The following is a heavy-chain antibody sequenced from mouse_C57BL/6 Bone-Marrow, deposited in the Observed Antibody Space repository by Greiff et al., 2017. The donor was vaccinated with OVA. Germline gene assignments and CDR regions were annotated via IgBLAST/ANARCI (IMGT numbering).Heavy chain of an antibody. D-gene: IGHD1-1*01. CDR2: IYPSDSET. J-gene: IGHJ3*01. CDR3: ARPFYYYGSTWFAY. Sequence: QVQLQQPGAELVRPGSSVKLSCKASGYTFTSYWMDWVKQRPGQGLEWIGNIYPSDSETHYNQKFKDKATLTVDKSSSTAYMQLSSLASEDSAVDYGARPFYYYGSTWFAYWGQGTLVTVSA. V-gene: IGHV1-61*01. CDR1: GYTFTSYW.